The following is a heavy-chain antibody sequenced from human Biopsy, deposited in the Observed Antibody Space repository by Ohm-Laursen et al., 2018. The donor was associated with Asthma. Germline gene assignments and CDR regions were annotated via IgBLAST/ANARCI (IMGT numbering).Heavy chain of an antibody. CDR1: GGTFSSYA. J-gene: IGHJ6*02. Sequence: GASVKVSCNASGGTFSSYAISWVRQAPGLGLEWMGGISPVFGSTNIAQKFQGRVTISADIFTKTAYLEVSSLRSEDTAVYYCARSELPSYYYYGMDVWGQGTTVTVSS. V-gene: IGHV1-69*06. D-gene: IGHD1-26*01. CDR2: ISPVFGST. CDR3: ARSELPSYYYYGMDV.